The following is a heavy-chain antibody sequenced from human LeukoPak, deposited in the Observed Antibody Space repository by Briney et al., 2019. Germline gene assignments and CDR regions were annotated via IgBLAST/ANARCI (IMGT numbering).Heavy chain of an antibody. V-gene: IGHV4-59*01. CDR2: IYYSGST. Sequence: ETLSLTCTVSGGSISSYYWSWIRQPPGKGLEWIGYIYYSGSTNYNPSLKSRVTISVDTSKNQFSLKLSSVTAADTAVYYCATGGPRLDYYDSSGYYSLGAFDIWGQGTMVTVSS. D-gene: IGHD3-22*01. CDR3: ATGGPRLDYYDSSGYYSLGAFDI. CDR1: GGSISSYY. J-gene: IGHJ3*02.